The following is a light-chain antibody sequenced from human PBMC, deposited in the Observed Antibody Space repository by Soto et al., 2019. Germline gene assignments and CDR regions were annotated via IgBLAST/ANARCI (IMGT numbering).Light chain of an antibody. Sequence: EIVLTQSPATLSLSPGERATLSCRASQSVSSYLAWYQQKPGQAPRLLIYDASNRATGIPVRFSGSGSGTDFTLTISSLEPEDVAVYYCQQRSNWPPRITFGQGTRLEIK. CDR3: QQRSNWPPRIT. J-gene: IGKJ5*01. CDR2: DAS. V-gene: IGKV3-11*01. CDR1: QSVSSY.